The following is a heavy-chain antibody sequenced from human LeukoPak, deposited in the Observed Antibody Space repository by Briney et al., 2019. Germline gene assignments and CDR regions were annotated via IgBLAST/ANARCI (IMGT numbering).Heavy chain of an antibody. CDR2: IKPNSGGT. CDR1: GYTFTGYY. D-gene: IGHD2-21*02. Sequence: ASVKVSCKASGYTFTGYYMHWVRQAPGQGLEWMGWIKPNSGGTNYAQKFQGRVTMTRDTSISTAYMELSRLRSDDTAVYYCARVKREWRLLFYFDYWGQGTLVTVSS. CDR3: ARVKREWRLLFYFDY. V-gene: IGHV1-2*02. J-gene: IGHJ4*02.